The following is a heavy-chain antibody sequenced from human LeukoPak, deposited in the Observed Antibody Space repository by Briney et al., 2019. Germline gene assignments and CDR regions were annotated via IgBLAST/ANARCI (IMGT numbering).Heavy chain of an antibody. CDR3: ARDHYSSSSGFDP. V-gene: IGHV3-21*01. D-gene: IGHD6-6*01. CDR1: GFTFSSYS. Sequence: GGSLRLSCAASGFTFSSYSMNWVRQAPGKGLEWVSSISSSSSYIYYADSVKGRFTISRDNAKNSLYLQMNSLRAEDTAVYYCARDHYSSSSGFDPWGQGTLVTVSS. CDR2: ISSSSSYI. J-gene: IGHJ5*02.